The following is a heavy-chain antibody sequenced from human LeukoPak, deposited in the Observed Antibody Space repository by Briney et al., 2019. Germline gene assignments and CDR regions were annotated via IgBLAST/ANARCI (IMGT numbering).Heavy chain of an antibody. D-gene: IGHD2-2*02. CDR3: ARVPLGYCSSTSCYTGRRVRFDP. CDR1: GGSFSGYY. V-gene: IGHV4-34*01. J-gene: IGHJ5*02. Sequence: PSETLSLTCAVYGGSFSGYYWSWIRQPPGKGLEWIGEINHSGSTNYNPSLKSRVTISVNTSKNQFSLKLSSVTAADTAVYYCARVPLGYCSSTSCYTGRRVRFDPWGQGTLVTVSS. CDR2: INHSGST.